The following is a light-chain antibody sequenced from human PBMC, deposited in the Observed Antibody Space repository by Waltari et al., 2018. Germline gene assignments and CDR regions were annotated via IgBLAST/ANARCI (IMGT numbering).Light chain of an antibody. V-gene: IGKV3-15*01. Sequence: EVVLTQPPATLSVSSGEQATLSCRASQNVATKSAWFQQKPGQAPRLLTYGASTRAPGAPVRFSGSGSGTEFTLTITNLQFEDSALFFCQQYHSWPPSTFGQGTKLEIK. J-gene: IGKJ2*01. CDR3: QQYHSWPPST. CDR2: GAS. CDR1: QNVATK.